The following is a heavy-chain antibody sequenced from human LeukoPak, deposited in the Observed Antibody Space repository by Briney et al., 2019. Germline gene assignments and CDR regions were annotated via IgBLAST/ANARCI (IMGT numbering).Heavy chain of an antibody. Sequence: PGGSLRLSCAASGFTFSSYGMHWVRQAPGKGLEWVAFIRYDGSNIYYADSVKGRFTISRDNSKNTLYLQMNSLRAEDTAVYYCAKDEGLASGLRYSYGLPYYMDVWGKGTTVTVSS. V-gene: IGHV3-30*02. J-gene: IGHJ6*03. CDR1: GFTFSSYG. CDR3: AKDEGLASGLRYSYGLPYYMDV. CDR2: IRYDGSNI. D-gene: IGHD5-18*01.